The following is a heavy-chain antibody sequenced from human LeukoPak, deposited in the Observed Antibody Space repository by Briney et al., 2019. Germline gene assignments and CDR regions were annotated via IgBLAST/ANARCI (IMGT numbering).Heavy chain of an antibody. Sequence: GGSLRLSCAASAFILSRYSLNWVRPAPGKGRAWVASISRSGSYIYYAGSVKDRSTISRDNAKNSLYLQMNRLRAEDTAVYYCARADWDTAMIDYWGQGTLVTVSS. CDR3: ARADWDTAMIDY. CDR1: AFILSRYS. D-gene: IGHD5-18*01. V-gene: IGHV3-21*01. J-gene: IGHJ4*02. CDR2: ISRSGSYI.